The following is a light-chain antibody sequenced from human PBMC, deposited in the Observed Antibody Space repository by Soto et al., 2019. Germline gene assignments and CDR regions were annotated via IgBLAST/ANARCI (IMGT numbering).Light chain of an antibody. J-gene: IGLJ1*01. CDR2: DDT. CDR3: CLYVGGRTYV. Sequence: QSVLTQPASVSGSPGQSITISCTGTVGLVSWYQQHPGKVPKLIIYDDTKRPSGVSSRFSGSKXGXXASLTISGLQTEDEADYYCCLYVGGRTYVFGTGTKVTV. V-gene: IGLV2-23*01. CDR1: VGL.